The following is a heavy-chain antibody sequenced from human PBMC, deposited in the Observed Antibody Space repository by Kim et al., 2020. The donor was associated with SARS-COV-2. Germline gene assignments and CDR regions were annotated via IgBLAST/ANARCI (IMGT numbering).Heavy chain of an antibody. CDR1: GFFFRGSA. V-gene: IGHV3-73*01. CDR2: IGTKANSYAT. CDR3: TGDYSGSSGLDY. D-gene: IGHD3-22*01. J-gene: IGHJ4*02. Sequence: GGSLRLSCAASGFFFRGSAMHWDRQASGKGLEWVGHIGTKANSYATSYAASVKGRFTISRDDSSDTAYLQMNSLKTEDTAVYYCTGDYSGSSGLDYWGQG.